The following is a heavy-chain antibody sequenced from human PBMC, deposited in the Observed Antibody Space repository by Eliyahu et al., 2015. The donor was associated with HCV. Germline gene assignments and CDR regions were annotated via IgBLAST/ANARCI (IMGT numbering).Heavy chain of an antibody. V-gene: IGHV3-23*01. J-gene: IGHJ4*02. CDR2: ISGGGGST. CDR3: AHGVRDFWSGYCPFDN. Sequence: EVQLLESGGGLVQPGGSLRLSCAASGFXFXXYGMSWVRHAPGKGLEWVSTISGGGGSTYYADSVKGRFTISRDNSKNTLYLQMNSLRAEDTAVYYCAHGVRDFWSGYCPFDNWGQGALVTVSS. D-gene: IGHD3-3*01. CDR1: GFXFXXYG.